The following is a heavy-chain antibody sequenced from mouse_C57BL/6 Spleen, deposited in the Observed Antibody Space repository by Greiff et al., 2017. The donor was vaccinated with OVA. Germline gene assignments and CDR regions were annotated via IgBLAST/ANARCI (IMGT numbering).Heavy chain of an antibody. Sequence: VQLKQSEGGLVQPGSSMKLSCTASGFTFSDYYMAWVRQVPEKGLEWVANINYDGSSTYYLDSLKSRFIISRDNAKNILYLQMSSLKSEDTATYYCARDDSNYEYFDVWGTGTTVTVSS. J-gene: IGHJ1*03. CDR3: ARDDSNYEYFDV. V-gene: IGHV5-16*01. CDR2: INYDGSST. D-gene: IGHD2-5*01. CDR1: GFTFSDYY.